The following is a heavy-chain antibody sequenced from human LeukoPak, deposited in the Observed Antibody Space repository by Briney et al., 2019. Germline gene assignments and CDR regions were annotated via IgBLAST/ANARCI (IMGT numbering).Heavy chain of an antibody. J-gene: IGHJ4*02. Sequence: ASVQVSCKASGYTFISYDINWVRQATGQGLEWTGWMSPNSGNTGYAQKFQGRITMTKSTSISTAYMELSDLESEDTAVYYCARTPPDYGIDYWGQGTLVTVSS. D-gene: IGHD4-17*01. CDR2: MSPNSGNT. CDR1: GYTFISYD. V-gene: IGHV1-8*01. CDR3: ARTPPDYGIDY.